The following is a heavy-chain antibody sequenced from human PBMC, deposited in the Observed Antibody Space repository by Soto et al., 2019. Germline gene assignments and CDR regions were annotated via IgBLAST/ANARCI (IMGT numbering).Heavy chain of an antibody. CDR3: ARDPGYSSSGYYYYGMDV. J-gene: IGHJ6*02. CDR2: INPNSGGT. V-gene: IGHV1-2*04. Sequence: GASVKVSCKASGYTFTGYYMHWVRQAPGQGLEWMGWINPNSGGTNYAQKFQGWVTMTRDTSISTAYMELSRLRSDDTAVYYCARDPGYSSSGYYYYGMDVWGQGTTVTVS. D-gene: IGHD6-6*01. CDR1: GYTFTGYY.